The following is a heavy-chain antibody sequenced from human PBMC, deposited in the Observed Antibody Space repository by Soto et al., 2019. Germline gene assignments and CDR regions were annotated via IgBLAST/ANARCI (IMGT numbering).Heavy chain of an antibody. D-gene: IGHD3-22*01. CDR3: ARDYYDSSGYLQGFDP. J-gene: IGHJ5*02. Sequence: GESLKISCKGSGYSFTSYWIGWVRQMPGKSLEWMGIIYPGDSDTRYSPSFQGQVTISADKSISTAYLQWSSLKASDTAMYYCARDYYDSSGYLQGFDPWGQGTLVTVSS. CDR2: IYPGDSDT. CDR1: GYSFTSYW. V-gene: IGHV5-51*01.